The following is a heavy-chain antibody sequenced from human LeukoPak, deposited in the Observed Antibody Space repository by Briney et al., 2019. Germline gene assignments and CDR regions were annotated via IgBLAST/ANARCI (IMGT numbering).Heavy chain of an antibody. Sequence: SVKVSCKASGGTFSRYAISWVRQAPGQGLEWMGRIIPIFGTANYAQKFQGRVTITTDESTSTAYMELSSLRSEDTAVYYCARDLHNWNGGGYFGYWGQGTLVTVSS. CDR2: IIPIFGTA. CDR1: GGTFSRYA. D-gene: IGHD1-20*01. J-gene: IGHJ4*02. V-gene: IGHV1-69*05. CDR3: ARDLHNWNGGGYFGY.